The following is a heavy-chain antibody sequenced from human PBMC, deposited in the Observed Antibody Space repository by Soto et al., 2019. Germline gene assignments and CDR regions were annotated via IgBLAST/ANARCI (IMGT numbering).Heavy chain of an antibody. V-gene: IGHV2-70*01. Sequence: GSGPTLVSPTQTLTLTCTFSGFSLSTSGMCVSWIRQPAGKALEWLALIDWDDDKYYSTSLKTRLTISKDTSKNQVVLTMTNMDPVDTATYYCARMGYSSGWYGGGDYWGQGTLVTVSS. D-gene: IGHD6-19*01. CDR2: IDWDDDK. CDR1: GFSLSTSGMC. CDR3: ARMGYSSGWYGGGDY. J-gene: IGHJ4*02.